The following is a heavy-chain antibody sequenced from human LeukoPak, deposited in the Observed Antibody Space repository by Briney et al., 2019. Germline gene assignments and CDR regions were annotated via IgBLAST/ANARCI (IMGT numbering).Heavy chain of an antibody. CDR2: ISAYNGNT. D-gene: IGHD2-2*01. J-gene: IGHJ4*02. V-gene: IGHV1-18*01. Sequence: EASVKVSCKASGYTFTSYGISWVRQAPGQGLEWLGWISAYNGNTNYAQKLQGRVTMTTDTSTSTAYMELRGLRSDDTSVYYCARVGGIVVVPAAINPIDYWGQGTLVTVSS. CDR1: GYTFTSYG. CDR3: ARVGGIVVVPAAINPIDY.